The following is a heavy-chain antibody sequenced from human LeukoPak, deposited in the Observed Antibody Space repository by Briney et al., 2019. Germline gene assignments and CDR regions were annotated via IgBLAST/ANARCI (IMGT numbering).Heavy chain of an antibody. CDR2: IKSDGYST. CDR1: GFTISTYW. Sequence: GGSLRLSCEASGFTISTYWMHWVRQAPGKGLVWVSRIKSDGYSTLYADSVKGRFTISRDNAKNTLYLQMNSLRAEDTAVYYCAKDGPKYYYDSSGYYDYWGQGTLVTVSS. CDR3: AKDGPKYYYDSSGYYDY. D-gene: IGHD3-22*01. V-gene: IGHV3-74*01. J-gene: IGHJ4*02.